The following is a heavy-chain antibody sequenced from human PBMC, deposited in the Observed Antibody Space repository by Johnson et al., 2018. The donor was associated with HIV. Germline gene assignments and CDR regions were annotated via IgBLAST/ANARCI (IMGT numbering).Heavy chain of an antibody. CDR1: GFSFSDYY. J-gene: IGHJ3*02. CDR2: ISSSGSTI. V-gene: IGHV3-11*01. D-gene: IGHD2-15*01. Sequence: QMLLVESGGGVVQPGRSLRLSCAASGFSFSDYYMSWIRQTPGKGLEWVSYISSSGSTIYYADSVKGRFTVSRDNSKNTLYLQMNSLRVEDTAVYYCARGGSCYNAHFAIWGQGTMVTVSS. CDR3: ARGGSCYNAHFAI.